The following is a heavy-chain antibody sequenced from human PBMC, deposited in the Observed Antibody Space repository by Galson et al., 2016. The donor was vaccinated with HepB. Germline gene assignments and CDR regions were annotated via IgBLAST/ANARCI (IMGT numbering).Heavy chain of an antibody. CDR1: GSTFSNAW. CDR2: IKSKIDRATT. CDR3: TSDNGPGFFGMDV. D-gene: IGHD2-8*01. Sequence: SLRLSCAASGSTFSNAWMNWVRHIPGKGLEWVGRIKSKIDRATTDYTAPVKARFTISRDDSKSTPYLQMNSLNTDDTAVYYCTSDNGPGFFGMDVWGPGTTITVSS. J-gene: IGHJ6*02. V-gene: IGHV3-15*07.